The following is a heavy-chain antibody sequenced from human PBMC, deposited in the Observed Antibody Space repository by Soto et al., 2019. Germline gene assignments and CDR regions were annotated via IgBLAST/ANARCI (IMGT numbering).Heavy chain of an antibody. CDR1: GFTFSGSA. Sequence: EVQLVESGGGLVQPGGSLKLSCAASGFTFSGSAMHWVCQASGKGLEWVGRIRTKANNYATAYAVSVKGRFTISRDDSRNTAYLQMNSLKTEDTAVYYCARRLYDFWSGHPKGLDYWGQGTVVTVSS. J-gene: IGHJ4*02. CDR3: ARRLYDFWSGHPKGLDY. D-gene: IGHD3-3*01. V-gene: IGHV3-73*02. CDR2: IRTKANNYAT.